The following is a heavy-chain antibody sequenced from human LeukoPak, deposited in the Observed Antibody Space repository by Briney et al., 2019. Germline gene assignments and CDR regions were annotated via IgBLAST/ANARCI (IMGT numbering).Heavy chain of an antibody. CDR2: INSDGSST. V-gene: IGHV3-74*01. D-gene: IGHD2-15*01. CDR3: GRGVGGLQH. CDR1: GFTFSSYW. J-gene: IGHJ1*01. Sequence: PGGSLRLSCAASGFTFSSYWMHWVRQAPGKGLVWVSRINSDGSSTSYADSVKGRFTISRDNSKNPLYLQMNSLRAEDTAVYYCGRGVGGLQHWGQGTLVTVSS.